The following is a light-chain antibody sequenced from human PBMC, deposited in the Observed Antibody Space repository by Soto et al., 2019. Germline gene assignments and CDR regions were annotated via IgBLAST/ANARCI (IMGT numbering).Light chain of an antibody. CDR1: QSLLYSSNNKNY. J-gene: IGKJ1*01. CDR3: QQYYNPPKT. CDR2: WAS. Sequence: DIVMTQSPDSLAVSLGERATINCKSSQSLLYSSNNKNYLAWYQQKPGQPPKLLIYWASTRESGVPDRFSGSGSGTDFTLTISSLQAEDVAVYYCQQYYNPPKTFGQGTKVEIK. V-gene: IGKV4-1*01.